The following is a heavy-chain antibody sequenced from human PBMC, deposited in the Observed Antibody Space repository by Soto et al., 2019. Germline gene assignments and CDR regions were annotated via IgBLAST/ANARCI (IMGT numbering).Heavy chain of an antibody. V-gene: IGHV4-59*01. J-gene: IGHJ6*02. Sequence: SETLSLTCTVSGCSISIYYWSWIRQPPGKGLEWIGYIYYSGSTNYNPSLKSRVTISVDTSKNQFSLKLSSVTAADTAVYYCARDFLVTGYDYYYYGMDVWGQGTTVTVSS. D-gene: IGHD6-13*01. CDR2: IYYSGST. CDR1: GCSISIYY. CDR3: ARDFLVTGYDYYYYGMDV.